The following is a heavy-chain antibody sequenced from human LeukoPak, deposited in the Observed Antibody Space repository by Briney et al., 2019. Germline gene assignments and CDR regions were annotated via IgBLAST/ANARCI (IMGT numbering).Heavy chain of an antibody. J-gene: IGHJ4*02. V-gene: IGHV4-4*07. CDR3: ARDLKWSYGTEY. Sequence: SETLSLTCTVSGGSISDYYWSWIRQPAGKGLEWIGHIYTSASGSTNYNPSLKSRVTMSMDTSKNQLSLRLSSVTAADTAVYYCARDLKWSYGTEYWGQGTLVTVSS. D-gene: IGHD1-26*01. CDR1: GGSISDYY. CDR2: IYTSASGST.